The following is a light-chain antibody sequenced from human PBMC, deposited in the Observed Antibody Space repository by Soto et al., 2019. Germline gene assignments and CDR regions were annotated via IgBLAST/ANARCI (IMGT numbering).Light chain of an antibody. CDR3: VLYMGSGVWV. CDR2: STN. V-gene: IGLV8-61*01. J-gene: IGLJ3*02. CDR1: SGSVSSSYY. Sequence: QTVVTQEPSFSVSPGGTVTLTCGLTSGSVSSSYYPTWYQQTPGQAPRTLISSTNTRSSGVPDRFSGSILGNKAALTITGAQADDESDYYCVLYMGSGVWVFGGGTKVTVL.